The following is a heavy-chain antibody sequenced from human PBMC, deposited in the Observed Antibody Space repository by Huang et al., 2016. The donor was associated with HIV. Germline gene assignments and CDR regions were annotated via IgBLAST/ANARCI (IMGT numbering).Heavy chain of an antibody. D-gene: IGHD3-10*01. CDR1: GGSISSSSFY. Sequence: QLQLQESGPGLVKPSETLSLTCTVSGGSISSSSFYWGWIRQPPGKGLEWIGTIYCRGSTYCTPSLKGRVTISVDTSKNQFSLKLSSVTAADTAVYYCARHERWAMVRGVPQWGFDYWGQGTLVTVSS. CDR3: ARHERWAMVRGVPQWGFDY. CDR2: IYCRGST. V-gene: IGHV4-39*01. J-gene: IGHJ4*02.